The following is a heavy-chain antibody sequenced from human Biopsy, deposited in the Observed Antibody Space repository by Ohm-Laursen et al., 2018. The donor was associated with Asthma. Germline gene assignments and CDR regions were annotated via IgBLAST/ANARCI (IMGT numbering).Heavy chain of an antibody. CDR2: ISPVFGST. Sequence: SVKVSCKASGGTFGNYAISWVRQAPGLGLEWMGGISPVFGSTNIAQKFQGRVTISADIFTKTAYLEVSSLSSEDTAVYYCARGHSGSDRIVYYYSGLEVWGQGTTVTVSS. CDR3: ARGHSGSDRIVYYYSGLEV. D-gene: IGHD5-12*01. J-gene: IGHJ6*02. CDR1: GGTFGNYA. V-gene: IGHV1-69*06.